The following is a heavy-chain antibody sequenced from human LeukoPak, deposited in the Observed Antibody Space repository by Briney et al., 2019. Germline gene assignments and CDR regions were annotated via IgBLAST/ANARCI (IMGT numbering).Heavy chain of an antibody. D-gene: IGHD2-15*01. J-gene: IGHJ6*03. V-gene: IGHV4-39*01. CDR3: AQIGTENCSGGSCYSWGYYYYYYMDV. CDR2: IYYSGST. CDR1: GGSISSSSYY. Sequence: SETLSLTCTVSGGSISSSSYYWGWIRQPPGKGLEWIGSIYYSGSTYYNPSLKSRVTISVDTSKNQFSLKLSSVTAADTAVYYCAQIGTENCSGGSCYSWGYYYYYYMDVWGKGTTVTVSS.